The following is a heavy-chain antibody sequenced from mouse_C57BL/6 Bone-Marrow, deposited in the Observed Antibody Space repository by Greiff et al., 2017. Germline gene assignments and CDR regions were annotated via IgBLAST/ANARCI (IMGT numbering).Heavy chain of an antibody. V-gene: IGHV5-4*01. J-gene: IGHJ3*01. CDR2: ISDGGSYT. D-gene: IGHD1-1*01. CDR1: GFTFSSYA. Sequence: EVTLVESGGGLVKPGGSLKLSCAASGFTFSSYAMSWVRQTPEKRLEWVATISDGGSYTYYPYNVKGRFTSSRDTAKNNLYLQMSHRKSEDTAMYDGAREDYGSSQFAYWGRGTLVTVSA. CDR3: AREDYGSSQFAY.